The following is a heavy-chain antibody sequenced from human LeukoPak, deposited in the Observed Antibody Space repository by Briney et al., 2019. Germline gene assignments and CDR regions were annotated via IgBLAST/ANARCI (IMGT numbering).Heavy chain of an antibody. J-gene: IGHJ4*02. CDR2: IHHDGRI. CDR3: ARLHDHLWGNYPDY. Sequence: PSETLSLTCDVSGGSIDSTNWWNWVRQPPGKGLEWIGEIHHDGRINYNPSLKSRVTLSVDKSKNQFSLRLNSVTAADTAMYYCARLHDHLWGNYPDYWGQGTLVTVSS. CDR1: GGSIDSTNW. V-gene: IGHV4/OR15-8*01. D-gene: IGHD3-16*02.